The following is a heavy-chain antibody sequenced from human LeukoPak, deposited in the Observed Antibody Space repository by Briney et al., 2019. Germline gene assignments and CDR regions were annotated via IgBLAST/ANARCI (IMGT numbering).Heavy chain of an antibody. CDR1: GFTLSSYA. J-gene: IGHJ6*02. Sequence: GRSLRLSCVASGFTLSSYAIQWVRQAPGKGLEWVAVISYDGGNKYYADSVKGRFTISRDNSKNTLFLQMNSLRTEDTAVYYCARVGYSYGDYYYYGMDVWGQGTTVTVSS. D-gene: IGHD5-18*01. CDR3: ARVGYSYGDYYYYGMDV. V-gene: IGHV3-30*04. CDR2: ISYDGGNK.